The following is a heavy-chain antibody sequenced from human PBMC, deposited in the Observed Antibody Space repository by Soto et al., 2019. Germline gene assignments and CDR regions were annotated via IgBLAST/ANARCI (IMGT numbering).Heavy chain of an antibody. CDR2: IYSGGST. J-gene: IGHJ1*01. Sequence: EVQLVESGGGLIQPGGSLRLSCAASGFTVSSNSMSWVRQAPGKGLEWVSVIYSGGSTYYADSVKDRFTISRDNSKNTLYLQMNSLRAEDTAVYYCARDRVESGYPEYFQHWGQGTLVTVSS. D-gene: IGHD3-22*01. CDR1: GFTVSSNS. CDR3: ARDRVESGYPEYFQH. V-gene: IGHV3-53*01.